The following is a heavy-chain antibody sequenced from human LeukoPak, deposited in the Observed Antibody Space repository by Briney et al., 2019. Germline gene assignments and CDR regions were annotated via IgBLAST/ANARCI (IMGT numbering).Heavy chain of an antibody. CDR3: AKGGLATYNWFDP. CDR1: GGSISSGDYY. CDR2: ISYSGST. Sequence: PSETLSLTCTVSGGSISSGDYYWSWLRQPPGMGLEWIGDISYSGSTYYNPSLRSRLSISVDRSNNQFSLRLTSVTAADTAVYYCAKGGLATYNWFDPWSQGTLVIVSS. V-gene: IGHV4-30-4*01. D-gene: IGHD3/OR15-3a*01. J-gene: IGHJ5*02.